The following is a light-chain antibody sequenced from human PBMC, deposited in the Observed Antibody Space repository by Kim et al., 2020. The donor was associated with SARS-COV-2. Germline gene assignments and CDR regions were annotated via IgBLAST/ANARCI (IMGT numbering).Light chain of an antibody. CDR3: QQYISYSCT. Sequence: VGDRVTNTLRARERIIGRLASYQQKTGRAPKILIYRAPPLERGVSHSFSGGGSRTEFTLPLSNLQRDDVALYLCQQYISYSCTFGQRTKVDIK. CDR1: ERIIGR. V-gene: IGKV1-5*03. CDR2: RAP. J-gene: IGKJ1*01.